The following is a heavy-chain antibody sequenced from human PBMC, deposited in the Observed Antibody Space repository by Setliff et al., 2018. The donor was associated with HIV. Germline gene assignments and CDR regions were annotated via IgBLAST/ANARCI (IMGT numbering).Heavy chain of an antibody. CDR2: INHSGST. CDR1: GGSLSGYY. D-gene: IGHD3-16*02. Sequence: PSETLSLTCAVYGGSLSGYYWSWIRQPPGKGLEWIGEINHSGSTNYNPSLKSRVTISIDTSKNQFSLKVSSVTAADTALYYCARGLPGTYRYSYYYYYMDVWDKGTTVTVSS. J-gene: IGHJ6*03. CDR3: ARGLPGTYRYSYYYYYMDV. V-gene: IGHV4-34*01.